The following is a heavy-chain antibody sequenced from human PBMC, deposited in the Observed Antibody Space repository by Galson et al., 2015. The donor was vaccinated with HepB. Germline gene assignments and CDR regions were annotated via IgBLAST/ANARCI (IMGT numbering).Heavy chain of an antibody. CDR2: ITAYNGRT. D-gene: IGHD3/OR15-3a*01. CDR3: ARGTVGLIRPRGDTLDY. V-gene: IGHV1-18*01. CDR1: GFPFTSYG. J-gene: IGHJ4*02. Sequence: SVKVSCKASGFPFTSYGFTWVRQAPGQGFEWVGWITAYNGRTNYAQKFQARVSLTTDASTRTAYMEMRNLRPDDTALYYCARGTVGLIRPRGDTLDYWGQGTLVTVSA.